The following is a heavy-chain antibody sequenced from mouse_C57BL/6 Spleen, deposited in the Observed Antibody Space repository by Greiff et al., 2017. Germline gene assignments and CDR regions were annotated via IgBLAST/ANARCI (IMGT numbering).Heavy chain of an antibody. CDR2: ISSGGSYP. D-gene: IGHD3-3*01. CDR1: GFTFSSYG. CDR3: ARGGDGAGYWYFDV. J-gene: IGHJ1*03. Sequence: EVKLVESGGDLVKPGGSLKLSCAASGFTFSSYGMSWVRQTPDKRLEWVATISSGGSYPSYPDSVKGRFTISRDNAKNTLYLQMSSLKSEDTAMYYCARGGDGAGYWYFDVWGTGTTVTVSS. V-gene: IGHV5-6*01.